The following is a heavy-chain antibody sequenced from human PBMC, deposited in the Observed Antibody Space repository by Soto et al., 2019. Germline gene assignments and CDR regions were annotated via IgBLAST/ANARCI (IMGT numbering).Heavy chain of an antibody. V-gene: IGHV1-18*01. D-gene: IGHD5-12*01. J-gene: IGHJ4*02. CDR3: VRVVAIPGYPDY. CDR2: ISAYNGNT. CDR1: DYTFTSYG. Sequence: ASVKVSCKASDYTFTSYGIIWVRQAPGQGLEWMGWISAYNGNTKYAQKFQGRVTMTTDTSTSTAYMELRSLRSDDTAVYYCVRVVAIPGYPDYWGQGTLVTVSS.